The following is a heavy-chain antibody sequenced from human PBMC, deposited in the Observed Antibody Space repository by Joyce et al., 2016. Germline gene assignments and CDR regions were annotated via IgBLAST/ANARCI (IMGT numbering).Heavy chain of an antibody. CDR3: AGGILTGYFDY. CDR1: GFTFSNYG. Sequence: QGQLVESGGGVVQPGRSLRLSCAASGFTFSNYGMHWVRQAPGKGMGWVAVISYDGRNKHYGDSVKGRFAISRDNAKNTLYLQMNSLRAEDTAVYYCAGGILTGYFDYWGQGTLVTVSS. D-gene: IGHD3-9*01. J-gene: IGHJ4*02. CDR2: ISYDGRNK. V-gene: IGHV3-30*03.